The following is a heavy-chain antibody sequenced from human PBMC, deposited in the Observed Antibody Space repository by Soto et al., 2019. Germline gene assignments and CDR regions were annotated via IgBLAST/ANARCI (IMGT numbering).Heavy chain of an antibody. J-gene: IGHJ6*02. D-gene: IGHD2-15*01. CDR2: ISYDGSKK. V-gene: IGHV3-30*18. Sequence: QVQLVESGGGVVQPGRSLRLSCAASGFTFSNYAMHWVRQAPGKGLEWVAVISYDGSKKYYADSVKGRFTISRDNSKNTLYLQMNSMRSQESAVYYCAQGVRSTLQNYYFYGLDVWGQGTTVTVSS. CDR1: GFTFSNYA. CDR3: AQGVRSTLQNYYFYGLDV.